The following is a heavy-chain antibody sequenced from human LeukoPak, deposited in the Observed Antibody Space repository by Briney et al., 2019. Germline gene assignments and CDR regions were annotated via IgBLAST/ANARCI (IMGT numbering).Heavy chain of an antibody. CDR2: VDESGNS. J-gene: IGHJ1*01. Sequence: HPSETLSLTCGVYGGSLRGYHWSWIRQPPGRGLEWIGEVDESGNSNYNPSLKRRVTISIDTYENQFSLEVTSVTAADTAIYYCARAEMRLQWKEIDQWGQGTLVTVSS. CDR3: ARAEMRLQWKEIDQ. D-gene: IGHD2-15*01. V-gene: IGHV4-34*01. CDR1: GGSLRGYH.